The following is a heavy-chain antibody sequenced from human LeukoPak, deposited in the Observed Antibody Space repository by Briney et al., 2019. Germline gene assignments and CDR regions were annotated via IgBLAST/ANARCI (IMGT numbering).Heavy chain of an antibody. Sequence: PGGSLRLSCAASGFTFSSYAIHWVRQAPGKGLECVAVTSYGGDNKYYGDSVKGRFTISRDNSKSTLYLEVSSLRAEDTAVYYCARGGYFDILTGYYQTQYYYPMDVWGRGTTVTVSS. CDR2: TSYGGDNK. J-gene: IGHJ6*02. D-gene: IGHD3-9*01. CDR3: ARGGYFDILTGYYQTQYYYPMDV. V-gene: IGHV3-30*04. CDR1: GFTFSSYA.